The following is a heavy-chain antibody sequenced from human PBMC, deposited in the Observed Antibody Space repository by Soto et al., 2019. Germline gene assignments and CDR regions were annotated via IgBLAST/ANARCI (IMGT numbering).Heavy chain of an antibody. V-gene: IGHV4-59*08. CDR3: AASYGSGSYPDY. D-gene: IGHD3-10*01. CDR1: GGSVRNYY. CDR2: IYHDGTT. J-gene: IGHJ4*02. Sequence: QVQLQESGPGVVKSSETLSLICTVSGGSVRNYYWNWIRQPPGKGLEWIGYIYHDGTTKDNPSLSSRLTMSVDTSKSQVSLMLSSVTAADTAIYFCAASYGSGSYPDYWCQGTLVTVSS.